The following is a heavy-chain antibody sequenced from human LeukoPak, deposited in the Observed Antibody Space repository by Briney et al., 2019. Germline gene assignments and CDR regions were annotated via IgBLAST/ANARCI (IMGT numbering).Heavy chain of an antibody. CDR3: AKDRLYCSSTSCYPNAFDI. J-gene: IGHJ3*02. D-gene: IGHD2-2*01. V-gene: IGHV3-30*18. CDR2: ISYDGSNK. CDR1: GFTFSSYG. Sequence: GRSLRLSCAASGFTFSSYGMHWVRQAPGKGLEWVAVISYDGSNKYYADSVKGRFTISRDNSKNTLYLQMNSLRAEDTAVYYCAKDRLYCSSTSCYPNAFDIWGQGTMVTVSS.